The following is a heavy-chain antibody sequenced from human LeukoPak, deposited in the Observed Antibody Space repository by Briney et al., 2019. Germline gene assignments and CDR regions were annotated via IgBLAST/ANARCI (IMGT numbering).Heavy chain of an antibody. D-gene: IGHD5-12*01. V-gene: IGHV1-18*01. CDR2: ISAYNGNT. Sequence: ASVKVSCKASGYTFTNYGISWVRQAPGQGLEWMGWISAYNGNTNYAQKVQDRVTMTTDTSTSTAYMELRSLRSDDTAVYYCARVRGYDYDSTTPEAFDIWGQGTMVTVSS. J-gene: IGHJ3*02. CDR3: ARVRGYDYDSTTPEAFDI. CDR1: GYTFTNYG.